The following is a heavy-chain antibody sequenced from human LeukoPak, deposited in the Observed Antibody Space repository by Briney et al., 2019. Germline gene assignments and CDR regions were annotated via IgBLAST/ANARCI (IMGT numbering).Heavy chain of an antibody. CDR1: GFTFSDYY. D-gene: IGHD3-10*01. V-gene: IGHV3-74*01. CDR3: ARVLLGSCDWFDP. J-gene: IGHJ5*02. Sequence: PGGSLRLSCAASGFTFSDYYMSWIRQAPGKGLVWVSRINPDGSRTNYADSVEGRFTISRDNAKNTLYLQMNSLRAEDTAVYYCARVLLGSCDWFDPWGQGTLVTVSS. CDR2: INPDGSRT.